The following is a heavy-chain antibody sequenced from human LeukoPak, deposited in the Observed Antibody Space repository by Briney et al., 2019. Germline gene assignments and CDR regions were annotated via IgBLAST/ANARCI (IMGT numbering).Heavy chain of an antibody. CDR2: ISGSGGST. V-gene: IGHV3-23*01. CDR3: AKDRYSSSWFDY. J-gene: IGHJ4*02. Sequence: GGSLRLSCAASGFTFSSYAMIWVRQAPGKGLEWVSTISGSGGSTDYAVSVKGRFTISRDNSKNTLYLQMNTLRAEETAVFYCAKDRYSSSWFDYWGRGTLVTVSS. D-gene: IGHD6-13*01. CDR1: GFTFSSYA.